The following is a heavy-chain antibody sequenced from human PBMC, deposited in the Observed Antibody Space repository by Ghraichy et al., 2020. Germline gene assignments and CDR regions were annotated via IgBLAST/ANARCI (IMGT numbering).Heavy chain of an antibody. J-gene: IGHJ4*02. D-gene: IGHD6-25*01. Sequence: GGSLRLSCAASGFSFSGYWMHWVRPGLGKGLMWVSRINSDGTTTSYADSVEGRFTISRDNAKNTLYLQLNSLRAEDTAVYYCASVRSAAVWSENYFDYWGQGTLVTVSS. CDR2: INSDGTTT. CDR3: ASVRSAAVWSENYFDY. CDR1: GFSFSGYW. V-gene: IGHV3-74*01.